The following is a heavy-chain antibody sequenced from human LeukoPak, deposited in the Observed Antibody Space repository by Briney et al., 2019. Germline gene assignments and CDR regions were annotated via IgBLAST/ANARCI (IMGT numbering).Heavy chain of an antibody. J-gene: IGHJ4*02. CDR3: ARVRSSSWYDY. CDR2: ISVTGTGI. V-gene: IGHV3-23*01. CDR1: GFSLSNFA. Sequence: PGGSLRLSCAASGFSLSNFAMSWVRQAPGKGLEWISGISVTGTGIYYADSVKGRFTVSKDNSKNTLYLQMNSLRVEDTAVYYCARVRSSSWYDYWGQGALVTVSS. D-gene: IGHD6-13*01.